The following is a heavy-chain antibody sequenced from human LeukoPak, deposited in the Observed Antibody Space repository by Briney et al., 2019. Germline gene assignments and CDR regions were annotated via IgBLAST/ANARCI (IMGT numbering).Heavy chain of an antibody. V-gene: IGHV4-59*01. CDR1: GGSISSYY. D-gene: IGHD2-2*01. CDR3: ARGSSGYCSSTSCSGLDY. J-gene: IGHJ4*02. CDR2: IYYSGST. Sequence: SETLSLTCTVSGGSISSYYWSWIRQPPGKGLEWIGYIYYSGSTNYNPSLKSRVTISVDTSKNQFSLKLSSVTAADTAVYYCARGSSGYCSSTSCSGLDYWGQGTLVTVSS.